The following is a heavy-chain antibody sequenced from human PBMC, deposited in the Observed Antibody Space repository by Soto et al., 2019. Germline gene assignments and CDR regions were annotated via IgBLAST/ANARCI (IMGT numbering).Heavy chain of an antibody. CDR1: GGSISSSNW. CDR3: AGPPSGWYRWFDP. Sequence: SETLSLTCAVSGGSISSSNWWSWVRQPPGKGLEWIGEIYHSGSTNYNPSLKSRVTISVDKSKNQFSLKLSSVTAADTAVFYFAGPPSGWYRWFDPWGQVTLVTFSS. J-gene: IGHJ5*02. D-gene: IGHD6-13*01. V-gene: IGHV4-4*02. CDR2: IYHSGST.